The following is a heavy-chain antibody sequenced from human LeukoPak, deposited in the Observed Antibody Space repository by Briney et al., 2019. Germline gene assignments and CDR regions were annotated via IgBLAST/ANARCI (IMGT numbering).Heavy chain of an antibody. V-gene: IGHV3-74*01. CDR2: INSDGSST. CDR3: ARGDYYDSSGYPAPDAFDI. CDR1: GFTFSSYW. D-gene: IGHD3-22*01. Sequence: GGSLRLSCAASGFTFSSYWMHWVRQAPGKGLVWVSRINSDGSSTSYADSVKGRFTISRDNAKNTLYLQMNSLRAEDTAVYYCARGDYYDSSGYPAPDAFDIWGQGTMVTVSS. J-gene: IGHJ3*02.